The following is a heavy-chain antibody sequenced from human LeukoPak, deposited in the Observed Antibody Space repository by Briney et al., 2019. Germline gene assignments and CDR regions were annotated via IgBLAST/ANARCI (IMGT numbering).Heavy chain of an antibody. CDR3: ARDRWFGDPDAFDI. Sequence: KSGGSLRLSCAASGFTFSSYSMNWVRQAPGKGLEWVSSISSSNSYIYYADSVKGRFTISRDNAKNSLYLQMNSLSAEDTAVYYCARDRWFGDPDAFDIWGQGTMVTVSS. V-gene: IGHV3-21*01. J-gene: IGHJ3*02. CDR1: GFTFSSYS. D-gene: IGHD3-10*01. CDR2: ISSSNSYI.